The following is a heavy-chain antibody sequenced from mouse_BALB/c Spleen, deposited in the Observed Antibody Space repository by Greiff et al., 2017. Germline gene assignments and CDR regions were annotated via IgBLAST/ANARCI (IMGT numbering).Heavy chain of an antibody. Sequence: EVKVVESGGDLVKPGGSLKLSCAASGFTFSSYGMSWVRQTPDKRLEWVATISSGGSYTYYPDSVKGRFTISRDNAKNTLYLQMSSLKSEDTAMYYCARRDGYFDVWGAGTTVTVSS. CDR1: GFTFSSYG. CDR2: ISSGGSYT. CDR3: ARRDGYFDV. V-gene: IGHV5-6*02. J-gene: IGHJ1*01.